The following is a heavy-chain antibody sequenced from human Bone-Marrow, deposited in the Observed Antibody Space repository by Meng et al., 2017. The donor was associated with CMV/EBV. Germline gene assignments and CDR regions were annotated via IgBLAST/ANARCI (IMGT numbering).Heavy chain of an antibody. CDR3: AKAAAGTDY. Sequence: GGSLRLSCAASGFTFSSYSMNWVRQAPGKGLEWVSSISSSSSYIYYADSVKGRFTISRDNSKNKLYLQKNSLRAEDTAVYYCAKAAAGTDYWGQGTLVTVSS. V-gene: IGHV3-21*04. J-gene: IGHJ4*02. CDR2: ISSSSSYI. CDR1: GFTFSSYS. D-gene: IGHD6-13*01.